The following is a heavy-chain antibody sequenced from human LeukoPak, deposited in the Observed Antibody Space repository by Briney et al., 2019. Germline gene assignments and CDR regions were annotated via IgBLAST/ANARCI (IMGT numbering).Heavy chain of an antibody. Sequence: SETLSLTCTVSGGSISSYYWSWIRQPPGKGLEWIGYIYYSGSTNYNPSLKSRVTISVDTSKNQFSLKLSPVTAADTAVYYCARETVGATGFDYWGQGTLVTVSS. D-gene: IGHD1-26*01. CDR1: GGSISSYY. J-gene: IGHJ4*02. V-gene: IGHV4-59*01. CDR2: IYYSGST. CDR3: ARETVGATGFDY.